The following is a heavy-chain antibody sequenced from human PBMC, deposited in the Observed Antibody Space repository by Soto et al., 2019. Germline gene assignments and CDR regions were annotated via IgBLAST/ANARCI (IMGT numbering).Heavy chain of an antibody. CDR3: ARETPSTTAAYFYYGLDA. D-gene: IGHD2-2*01. Sequence: QVQLVQSGAEVKKAGSSVKVSCKASGGTFSSYFINWVRQAPGQGLEWVGGIIPVFDKPYYAEKFQGRVTITADESTTTAYMALSSLRSNDTAVYYCARETPSTTAAYFYYGLDAWGQGTTVTVSS. CDR2: IIPVFDKP. J-gene: IGHJ6*02. CDR1: GGTFSSYF. V-gene: IGHV1-69*01.